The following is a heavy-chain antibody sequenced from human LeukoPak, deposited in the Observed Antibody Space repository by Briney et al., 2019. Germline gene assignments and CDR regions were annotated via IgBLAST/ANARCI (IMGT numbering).Heavy chain of an antibody. D-gene: IGHD4-23*01. CDR3: ARSAAGKRPYYFDY. V-gene: IGHV4-59*01. J-gene: IGHJ4*02. CDR2: IYYSGST. CDR1: GGSISSYY. Sequence: SETLSLTCTVSGGSISSYYWSWIRQPPGKGLGWIGYIYYSGSTNYNPSLKSRVTISVDTSKNQFSLKLSSVTAADTAVYYCARSAAGKRPYYFDYWGQGTLVTVSS.